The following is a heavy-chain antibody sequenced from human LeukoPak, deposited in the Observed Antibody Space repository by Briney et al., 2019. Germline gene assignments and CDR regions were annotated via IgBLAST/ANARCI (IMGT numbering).Heavy chain of an antibody. D-gene: IGHD1-26*01. CDR3: ARGRWELDFDY. V-gene: IGHV4-34*01. J-gene: IGHJ4*02. CDR1: GGSFSGYS. CDR2: INHSGST. Sequence: PSETLSLTCAVSGGSFSGYSWSWIRQPPGKGLEWIGEINHSGSTNYNPSLKSRVTISVDTSKNQFSLKLSSVTAADTAVYYCARGRWELDFDYWGQGTLVTVSS.